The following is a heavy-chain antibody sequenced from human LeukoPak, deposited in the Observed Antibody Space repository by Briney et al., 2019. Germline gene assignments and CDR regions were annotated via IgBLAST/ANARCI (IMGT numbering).Heavy chain of an antibody. CDR2: IKQDGSEK. J-gene: IGHJ4*02. Sequence: GGSLRLSCAASGFTFSSYWMSWVRQAPGTGLEWVANIKQDGSEKYYVDSVKGRFTISRDNAKNTLFLQMNGLRADDTAVYYCARDYYSGSHFGYWGQGTLVIVSS. CDR3: ARDYYSGSHFGY. V-gene: IGHV3-7*03. CDR1: GFTFSSYW. D-gene: IGHD6-13*01.